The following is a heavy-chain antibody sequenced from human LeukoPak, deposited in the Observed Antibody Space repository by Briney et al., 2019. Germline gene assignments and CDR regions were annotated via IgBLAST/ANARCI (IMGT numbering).Heavy chain of an antibody. D-gene: IGHD4-17*01. J-gene: IGHJ4*02. CDR3: ARGGGMTTVTNYFDY. Sequence: SETLSLTCAVYGGSFSGYYWSWIRKPPGKGLEWMGEINHSGSTNYNPSLKSRVTISVDTSKNQFSLKLSSVTAADTAVYYCARGGGMTTVTNYFDYWGQGTLVTVSS. V-gene: IGHV4-34*01. CDR2: INHSGST. CDR1: GGSFSGYY.